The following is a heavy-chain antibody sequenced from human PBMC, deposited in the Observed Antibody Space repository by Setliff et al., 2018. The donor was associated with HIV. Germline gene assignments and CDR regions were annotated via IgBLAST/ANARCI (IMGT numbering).Heavy chain of an antibody. CDR2: INSDGSST. CDR1: GFTFSSYW. V-gene: IGHV3-74*01. D-gene: IGHD2-2*01. J-gene: IGHJ4*02. CDR3: ARGEPTILVVPAAFFDY. Sequence: PGGSLRLSCAASGFTFSSYWMHWVRQAPGKGLVWVSRINSDGSSTSYADSVKGRFTISRDNAKKSLYLQMNSLRAEDTAVYYCARGEPTILVVPAAFFDYWGQGTLVTVSS.